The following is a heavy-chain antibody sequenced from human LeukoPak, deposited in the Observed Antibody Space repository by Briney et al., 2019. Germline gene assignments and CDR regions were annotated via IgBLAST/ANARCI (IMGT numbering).Heavy chain of an antibody. J-gene: IGHJ4*02. CDR3: ARSLDYYGSGSYYPLYYFDY. V-gene: IGHV1-46*01. CDR2: INPSGGTT. CDR1: GYTFTSYY. Sequence: ASVKVSCKASGYTFTSYYMHWVRQAPGQGLEGMGIINPSGGTTSYAQNFQGRFTMTSDTSTTTVYMELSSLRSEDTAVYYCARSLDYYGSGSYYPLYYFDYWGQGTLVTVSS. D-gene: IGHD3-10*01.